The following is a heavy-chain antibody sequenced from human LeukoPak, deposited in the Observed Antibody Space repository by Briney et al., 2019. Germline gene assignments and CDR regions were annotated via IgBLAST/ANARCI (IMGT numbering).Heavy chain of an antibody. Sequence: SETLSLTCTVSGGSISSDYWSWIRQPPGKGLEWIGYIYYSGSTNYNPSLKSRVTISVDTSKNQFSLKLSSVTAADTAVYYCARGYSSGLWYFDYWGQGTLVTVSS. V-gene: IGHV4-59*01. J-gene: IGHJ4*02. D-gene: IGHD6-19*01. CDR2: IYYSGST. CDR3: ARGYSSGLWYFDY. CDR1: GGSISSDY.